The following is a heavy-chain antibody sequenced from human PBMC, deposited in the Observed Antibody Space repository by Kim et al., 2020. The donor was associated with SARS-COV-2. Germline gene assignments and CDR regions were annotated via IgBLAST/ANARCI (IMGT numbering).Heavy chain of an antibody. Sequence: GGSLRLSCAASGFTFSSYGMHWVRQAPGKGLEWVAVISYDGSNKYYADSVKGRFTISRDNSKNTLYLQMNSLRAEDTAVYYCARDLVTYGSGIALNDYWGQGTLVTVSS. D-gene: IGHD3-10*01. V-gene: IGHV3-33*05. CDR3: ARDLVTYGSGIALNDY. CDR1: GFTFSSYG. J-gene: IGHJ4*02. CDR2: ISYDGSNK.